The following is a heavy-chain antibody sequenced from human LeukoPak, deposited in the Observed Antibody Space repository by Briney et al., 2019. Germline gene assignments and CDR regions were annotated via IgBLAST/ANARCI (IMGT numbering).Heavy chain of an antibody. J-gene: IGHJ4*02. CDR2: IRGSGSYI. CDR1: GITFSAYT. D-gene: IGHD3-22*01. Sequence: GGSLRLSCEASGITFSAYTMNWVRQAPGKGLEWVSSIRGSGSYIFYADSVKGRFTISRDNAKNSLYLQMSSLRVEDTAVYYCASDRSLIASLYYFDNWGQGTLVTVSS. CDR3: ASDRSLIASLYYFDN. V-gene: IGHV3-21*01.